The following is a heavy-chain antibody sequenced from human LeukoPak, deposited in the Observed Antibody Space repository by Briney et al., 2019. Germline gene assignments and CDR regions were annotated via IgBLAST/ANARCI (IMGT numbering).Heavy chain of an antibody. Sequence: PSETLSLTCTVSGGSISSGGYYWSWIRQPPGKGLEWIGEINHSGSTNYNPSLKSRVTISVDTSKNQFSLKLSSVTAADTAVYYCARVRGYSYGYLDYWGQGTLVTVSS. J-gene: IGHJ4*02. CDR3: ARVRGYSYGYLDY. D-gene: IGHD5-18*01. V-gene: IGHV4-39*07. CDR1: GGSISSGGYY. CDR2: INHSGST.